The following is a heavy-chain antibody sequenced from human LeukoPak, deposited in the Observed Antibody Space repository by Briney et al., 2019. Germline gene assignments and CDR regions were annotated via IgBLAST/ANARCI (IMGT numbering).Heavy chain of an antibody. CDR1: GYTFTSYA. V-gene: IGHV7-4-1*02. J-gene: IGHJ6*02. CDR2: INTNTGNP. Sequence: GASVKVSCKASGYTFTSYAMNWVRQAPGQGGEWMGWINTNTGNPTYAQGFTGRFVFSLDTSVSTAYLQISSLKAEDTAVYYCARGTYFDWSIGIRGYYYGMDVWGQGTTVTVSS. CDR3: ARGTYFDWSIGIRGYYYGMDV. D-gene: IGHD3-9*01.